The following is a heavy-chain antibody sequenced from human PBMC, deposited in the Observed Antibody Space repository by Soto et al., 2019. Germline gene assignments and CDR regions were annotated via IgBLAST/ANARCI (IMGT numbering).Heavy chain of an antibody. CDR1: GFTFSNAW. CDR2: IKSKVDGGTA. D-gene: IGHD2-2*01. J-gene: IGHJ6*02. CDR3: TTLSYLYYDGMDV. V-gene: IGHV3-15*01. Sequence: GGSLRLSCEASGFTFSNAWMNFVRQGPGEGLEWLGRIKSKVDGGTADYVAATKGRFSISRDDLKNMLYLQMNSLKPDDTAVYYCTTLSYLYYDGMDVWGQGTTVTVSS.